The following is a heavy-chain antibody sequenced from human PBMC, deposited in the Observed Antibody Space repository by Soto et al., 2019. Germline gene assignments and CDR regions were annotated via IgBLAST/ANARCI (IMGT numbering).Heavy chain of an antibody. V-gene: IGHV4-59*01. CDR1: GCSISSYY. D-gene: IGHD6-6*01. CDR3: ARDSSIAARGYFDY. Sequence: XGTLALTCTVSGCSISSYYWSWIRQPPGKGLEWIGYIYYSGSTNYNPSLKSRVTISVDTSKNQFSLKLSSVTAADTAVYYCARDSSIAARGYFDYWGQGTLVTVSS. CDR2: IYYSGST. J-gene: IGHJ4*02.